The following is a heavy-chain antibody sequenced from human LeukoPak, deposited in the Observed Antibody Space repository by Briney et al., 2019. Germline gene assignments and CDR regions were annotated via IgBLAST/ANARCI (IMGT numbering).Heavy chain of an antibody. CDR1: GFSFSNYW. CDR2: INQDGSEN. Sequence: GGSLRLSCAASGFSFSNYWVNWVRQAPGKGLEWVANINQDGSENYYVDSVKGRFTISRDNAKNSLFLQMNSLRAEDTAIYYCARDHDGFDIWGQGTMVTVSS. CDR3: ARDHDGFDI. J-gene: IGHJ3*02. V-gene: IGHV3-7*01.